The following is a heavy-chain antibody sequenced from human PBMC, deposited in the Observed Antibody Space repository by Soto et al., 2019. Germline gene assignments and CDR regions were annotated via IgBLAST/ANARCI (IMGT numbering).Heavy chain of an antibody. CDR3: ARDRAPLYYYYGMDV. CDR2: ISYDGSNK. Sequence: PGGSLRLSCAASGFTFSSYAMHWVRQAPGKGLEWVAVISYDGSNKYYADSVKGRFTISRDNSKNTLYLQMNSLRAEDTAVYYCARDRAPLYYYYGMDVWGQGTTVNVSS. CDR1: GFTFSSYA. V-gene: IGHV3-30-3*01. J-gene: IGHJ6*02.